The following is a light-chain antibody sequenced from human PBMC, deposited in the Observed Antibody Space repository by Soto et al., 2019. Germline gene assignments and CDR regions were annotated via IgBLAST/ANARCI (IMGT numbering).Light chain of an antibody. V-gene: IGLV1-40*01. CDR3: QSYDSSLSGYV. J-gene: IGLJ1*01. CDR1: SSNIGAGYE. Sequence: QSVLTQPPSVSEAPGQRVTISCTGSSSNIGAGYEAHWYQQVPGTAPKLLIYENINRPSGVPDRFSGSKSGTSASLAITGLQAEDEAEYYCQSYDSSLSGYVFGPGTKLTVL. CDR2: ENI.